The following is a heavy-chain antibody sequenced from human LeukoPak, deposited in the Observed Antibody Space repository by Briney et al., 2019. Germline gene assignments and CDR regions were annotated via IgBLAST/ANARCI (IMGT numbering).Heavy chain of an antibody. CDR3: ARDVITMVRGVIIVFGFDP. V-gene: IGHV3-23*01. Sequence: GGTLRLSCAASGFTFSSYGMSWVRQAPGKGLEWVSAISGSGGSTYYADSVKGRFTISRDNAKNSLYLQMNSLRAEDTAVYYCARDVITMVRGVIIVFGFDPWGQGTLVTVSS. CDR1: GFTFSSYG. J-gene: IGHJ5*02. D-gene: IGHD3-10*01. CDR2: ISGSGGST.